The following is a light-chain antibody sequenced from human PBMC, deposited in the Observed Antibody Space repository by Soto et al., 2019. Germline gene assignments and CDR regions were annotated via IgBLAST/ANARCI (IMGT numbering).Light chain of an antibody. CDR3: QHSISSPSRLT. Sequence: EIVLTQSPGTLSLSPGGRATLSCRASQSVSSSYLAWYQQKPGQAPRLFIYNASSRATGIPDRFSGGGSGTDFTLTISRLEPEDFAVYYCQHSISSPSRLTFGGGTKVEIK. CDR2: NAS. CDR1: QSVSSSY. V-gene: IGKV3-20*01. J-gene: IGKJ4*01.